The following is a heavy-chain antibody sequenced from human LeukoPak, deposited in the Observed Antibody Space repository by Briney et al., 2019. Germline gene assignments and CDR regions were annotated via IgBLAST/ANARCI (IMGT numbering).Heavy chain of an antibody. CDR3: ARSLGCSSSSCYMDY. D-gene: IGHD2-2*02. V-gene: IGHV3-7*01. CDR2: IRQDESEK. CDR1: GFTFTTYR. J-gene: IGHJ4*02. Sequence: GGSLRLSCAASGFTFTTYRMSWVRQAPGKGLEWVANIRQDESEKYYVDSVKGRFTVSRDNTKKSLYLQMSSLRAEDTAVYYCARSLGCSSSSCYMDYWGQGTLVTVSS.